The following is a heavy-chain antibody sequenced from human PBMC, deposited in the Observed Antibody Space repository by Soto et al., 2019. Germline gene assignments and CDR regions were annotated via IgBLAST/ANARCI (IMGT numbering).Heavy chain of an antibody. CDR2: ISGSGGST. CDR3: AKDRGGGSRRATGY. CDR1: GFTFSSYA. J-gene: IGHJ4*02. D-gene: IGHD1-26*01. V-gene: IGHV3-23*01. Sequence: EVQLLESGGGLVQPGGSLRLSCAASGFTFSSYAMSWVRQAPGKGLEWVSAISGSGGSTYYADSVKGRFTISRDNSKNTLYLQMNSLRAVDTAVYYCAKDRGGGSRRATGYWGQGTLVTVSS.